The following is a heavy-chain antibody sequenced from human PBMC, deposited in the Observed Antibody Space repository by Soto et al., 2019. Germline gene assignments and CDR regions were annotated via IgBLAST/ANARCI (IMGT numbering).Heavy chain of an antibody. V-gene: IGHV4-39*01. J-gene: IGHJ4*02. CDR1: GGSISSTSYY. CDR3: ARHDYDSGSYVRY. D-gene: IGHD3-10*01. CDR2: IYHSGTT. Sequence: SETLSLTCTVSGGSISSTSYYWGWIRQPPGKGLEWIGNIYHSGTTYYNPTLTSRVTISVDTSKNQFSLKLTSVTAADTAVYYCARHDYDSGSYVRYWGQGTLVTVSS.